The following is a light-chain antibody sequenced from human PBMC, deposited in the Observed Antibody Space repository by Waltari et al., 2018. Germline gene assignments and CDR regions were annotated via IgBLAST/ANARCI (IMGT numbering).Light chain of an antibody. V-gene: IGKV1-5*03. CDR3: QQYFNYPWT. CDR1: QSITNW. J-gene: IGKJ1*01. Sequence: DIQMTPSPSNLAASIGDRATITCRASQSITNWLAWYQQKPGKAPKLLIYEASDLEDGVPSRFSGSGSETEFTLTISSLQPDDFATYYCQQYFNYPWTFGQGTTV. CDR2: EAS.